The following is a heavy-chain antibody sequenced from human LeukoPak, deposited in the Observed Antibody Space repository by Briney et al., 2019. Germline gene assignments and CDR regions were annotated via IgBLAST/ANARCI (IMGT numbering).Heavy chain of an antibody. CDR1: GFTFSDSY. CDR3: GREIQAPGKTLEY. CDR2: ISGSGHDI. V-gene: IGHV3-11*04. J-gene: IGHJ4*02. Sequence: GGSLRLSCAASGFTFSDSYMTWVRQAPGKGVEWVAYISGSGHDINYSDSVKGRFTISRDNAKNSLYLQMNSLRGEDTAVYYCGREIQAPGKTLEYWGQGTLVTVSS.